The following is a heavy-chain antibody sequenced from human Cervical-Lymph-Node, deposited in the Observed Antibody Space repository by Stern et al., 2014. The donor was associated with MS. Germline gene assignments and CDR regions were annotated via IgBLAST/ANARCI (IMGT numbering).Heavy chain of an antibody. CDR2: IFSNDEK. CDR1: GFSLSNARMG. D-gene: IGHD3-22*01. CDR3: ARIRYYDSSDGWFDP. V-gene: IGHV2-26*01. J-gene: IGHJ5*02. Sequence: QITLKESGPVLVKPTETLTLTCTVSGFSLSNARMGVSWIRQPPGKALERLAHIFSNDEKSYSTSLKSRLTISKDTSKSQVVLTMTNMDPVDTATYYCARIRYYDSSDGWFDPWGQGTLVTVSS.